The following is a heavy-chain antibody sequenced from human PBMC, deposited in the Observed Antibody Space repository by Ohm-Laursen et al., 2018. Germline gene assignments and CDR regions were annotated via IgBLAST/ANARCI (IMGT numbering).Heavy chain of an antibody. Sequence: GASVKVSCKASGYTFTGYYMHWVRQAPGQGLEWMGWMNPNSGNTGYAQKFRDRVTMTSDTSISTAYMELYGLTSEDTAAYYCARAVRNQLVSDYWGQGTLVTVSS. CDR2: MNPNSGNT. V-gene: IGHV1-8*02. D-gene: IGHD1-1*01. CDR3: ARAVRNQLVSDY. J-gene: IGHJ4*02. CDR1: GYTFTGYY.